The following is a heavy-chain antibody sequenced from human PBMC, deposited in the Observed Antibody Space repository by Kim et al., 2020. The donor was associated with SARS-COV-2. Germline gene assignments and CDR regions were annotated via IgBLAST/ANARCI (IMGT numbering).Heavy chain of an antibody. CDR2: ISWNSGSI. CDR1: GFTFDDYA. V-gene: IGHV3-9*01. J-gene: IGHJ4*02. Sequence: GGSLRLSCAASGFTFDDYAMHWVRQAPGKGLEWVSGISWNSGSIGYADSVKGRFTISRDNAKNSLYLQMNSLRAEDTALYYCAKEVAGHFDYWGQGTLVTVSS. D-gene: IGHD6-19*01. CDR3: AKEVAGHFDY.